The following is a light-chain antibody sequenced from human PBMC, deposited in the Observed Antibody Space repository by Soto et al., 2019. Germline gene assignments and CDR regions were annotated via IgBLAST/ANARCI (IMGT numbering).Light chain of an antibody. CDR3: GSYTTSNTLI. CDR2: NVT. CDR1: SSDIGAYNY. Sequence: QSALTQPASVSGSPGQSITISCTGTSSDIGAYNYVSWYQQHPGKVPKLIIYNVTYRPPGVSHRFSGSKSGNTASLTISGLQAEDEADYYCGSYTTSNTLIFGGGTQLTVL. J-gene: IGLJ2*01. V-gene: IGLV2-14*03.